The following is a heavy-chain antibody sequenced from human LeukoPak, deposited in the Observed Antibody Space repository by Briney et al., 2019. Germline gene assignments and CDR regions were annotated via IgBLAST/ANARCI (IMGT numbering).Heavy chain of an antibody. Sequence: AAVKVSCKASGYTFTSSDINWVRHAPGQGLAWMGWMNPNSGNTGYAQKFQGRVTLTRDTSISTAYMELTSLRSEDTAVYYCARTLSRLNHYGDSAADSWGQGTLVTVSS. CDR3: ARTLSRLNHYGDSAADS. V-gene: IGHV1-8*01. D-gene: IGHD4-17*01. CDR1: GYTFTSSD. J-gene: IGHJ4*02. CDR2: MNPNSGNT.